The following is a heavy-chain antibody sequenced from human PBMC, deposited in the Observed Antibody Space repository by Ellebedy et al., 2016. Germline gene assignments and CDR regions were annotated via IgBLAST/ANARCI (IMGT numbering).Heavy chain of an antibody. Sequence: ASVKVSCKASGYSFTSYWIGWVRQMPGKGLEWMGIIYPGDSDTRYSPSFQGQVTISADKSISTAYLQWSSLKASDTAMYYCARLGGEKWELLGLDYWGQGTLVTVSS. J-gene: IGHJ4*02. V-gene: IGHV5-51*01. CDR3: ARLGGEKWELLGLDY. CDR1: GYSFTSYW. D-gene: IGHD1-26*01. CDR2: IYPGDSDT.